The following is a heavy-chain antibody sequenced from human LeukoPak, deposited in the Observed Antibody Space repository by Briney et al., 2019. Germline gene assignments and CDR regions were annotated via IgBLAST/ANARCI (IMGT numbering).Heavy chain of an antibody. D-gene: IGHD3-10*01. Sequence: GGSLRLSCAASGFIFDNFGMTWVRQAPGKGLEWVSTINTSGATTYYADSVKGWFTISRDNSKNTLYLQMNSLRAEDTAVYYCAKDPSYYGSTSNNDYWGQGTLVTVSS. CDR3: AKDPSYYGSTSNNDY. CDR2: INTSGATT. CDR1: GFIFDNFG. V-gene: IGHV3-23*01. J-gene: IGHJ4*02.